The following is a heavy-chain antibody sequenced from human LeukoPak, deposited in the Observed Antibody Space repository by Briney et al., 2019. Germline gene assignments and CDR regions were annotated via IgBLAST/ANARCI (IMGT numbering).Heavy chain of an antibody. D-gene: IGHD5-18*01. V-gene: IGHV4-61*02. Sequence: PSETLSLTCTVSGGSISSGGDYWSWIRQLAGKGLEWIGRIYTSGSTNYNPSLKSRVTISVDTSKNQFSLKLSSVTAADTAVYYCARQVWPYYFDYWGQGTLVTVSS. CDR3: ARQVWPYYFDY. CDR1: GGSISSGGDY. CDR2: IYTSGST. J-gene: IGHJ4*02.